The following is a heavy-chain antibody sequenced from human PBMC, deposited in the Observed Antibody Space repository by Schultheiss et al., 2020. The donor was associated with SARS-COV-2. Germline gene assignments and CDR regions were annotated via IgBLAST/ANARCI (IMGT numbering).Heavy chain of an antibody. CDR3: ARDHFPCGGDCYPPSPFDY. Sequence: ASVKVSCKASGGTFSSYAISWVRQAPGQGLEWMGWISAYNGNTNYAQKLQGRVTMTTDTSTSTAYMELSSLRSEDTAVYYCARDHFPCGGDCYPPSPFDYWGQGTLVTVSS. CDR1: GGTFSSYA. CDR2: ISAYNGNT. D-gene: IGHD2-21*02. V-gene: IGHV1-18*01. J-gene: IGHJ4*02.